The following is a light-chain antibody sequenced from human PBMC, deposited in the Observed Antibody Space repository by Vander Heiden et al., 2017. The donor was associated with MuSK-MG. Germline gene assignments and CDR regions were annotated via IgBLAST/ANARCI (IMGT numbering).Light chain of an antibody. CDR2: DVS. CDR1: SSDDGGYTY. J-gene: IGLJ2*01. V-gene: IGLV2-14*01. Sequence: SALLQPASVSGSPGPSLTIACTGTSSDDGGYTYVSWYQPHPAKAPKLMIYDVSTRPAGVSNRFSGPKSGNTAFLTTSGLQAEDEADDYCSPHTDSSMVVFGGGTKLTVL. CDR3: SPHTDSSMVV.